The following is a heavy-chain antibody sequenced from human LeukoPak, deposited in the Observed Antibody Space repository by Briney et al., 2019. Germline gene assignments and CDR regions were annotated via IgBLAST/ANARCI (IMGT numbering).Heavy chain of an antibody. CDR1: GFIFSSYT. D-gene: IGHD3-9*01. V-gene: IGHV3-48*01. Sequence: GGSLRLSCAASGFIFSSYTMHWVRQAPGKGLEWVSYITSQSSSIYYADSVKGRFTISRDNSKNTLYLQINSLRAEDTAIYYCASEQYFDGHAFDHWGQGTLVTVSS. CDR3: ASEQYFDGHAFDH. CDR2: ITSQSSSI. J-gene: IGHJ4*02.